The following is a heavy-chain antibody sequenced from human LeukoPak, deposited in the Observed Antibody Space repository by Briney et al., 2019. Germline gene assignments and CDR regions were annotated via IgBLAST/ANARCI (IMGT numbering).Heavy chain of an antibody. V-gene: IGHV3-30-3*01. CDR1: GFTFSSYA. Sequence: GGSLRLSCAASGFTFSSYAMHWVRQAPGKGLEWVTVISYDGSNKYYADSVKGRFTISRDNSKNTLYLQMNSLRAEDTALYYCASATSTWLPPFDYWGQGILVTVSS. J-gene: IGHJ4*02. D-gene: IGHD6-13*01. CDR2: ISYDGSNK. CDR3: ASATSTWLPPFDY.